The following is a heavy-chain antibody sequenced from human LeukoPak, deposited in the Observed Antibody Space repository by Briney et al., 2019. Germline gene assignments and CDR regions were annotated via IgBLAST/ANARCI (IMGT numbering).Heavy chain of an antibody. Sequence: GGSLRLSCAASGFTFSSYSMNWVRQAPGKGLEWVSSISSSSSYIYYADSVKGRFTISRDNAKNSLYLQMNSLRAEDTAVYYCASDETDDFWSGYYTWGQGTLVTVSS. CDR2: ISSSSSYI. CDR1: GFTFSSYS. V-gene: IGHV3-21*01. J-gene: IGHJ4*02. D-gene: IGHD3-3*01. CDR3: ASDETDDFWSGYYT.